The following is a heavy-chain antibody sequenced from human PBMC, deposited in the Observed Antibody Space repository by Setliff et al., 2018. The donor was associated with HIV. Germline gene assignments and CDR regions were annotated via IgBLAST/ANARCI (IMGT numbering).Heavy chain of an antibody. CDR3: ARHNTGYSYGYDYYYYYMDV. V-gene: IGHV4-39*01. Sequence: PSETLSLTCSVSGGSIEFSSHYWGWIRQPPGKGLEWIGSIYFSGSTYYNPSLKSRVTISVDTSKNQFSLKLSSVTAADTAVYYCARHNTGYSYGYDYYYYYMDVWGKGTTVTVSS. CDR2: IYFSGST. CDR1: GGSIEFSSHY. D-gene: IGHD5-18*01. J-gene: IGHJ6*03.